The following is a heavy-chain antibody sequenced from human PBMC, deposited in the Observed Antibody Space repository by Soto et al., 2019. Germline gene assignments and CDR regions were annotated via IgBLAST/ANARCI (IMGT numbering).Heavy chain of an antibody. J-gene: IGHJ3*02. CDR3: ARDDTRRGFDI. D-gene: IGHD3-22*01. CDR2: IIPVFDIT. CDR1: GDTFSNFA. Sequence: QVQVVQSGAEVKKPGSSVKVSCKASGDTFSNFAISWVRQAPGQGLEWMGGIIPVFDITHYAQKFQGRVTITADESMSTAYMELSSLKSEDTAMYYCARDDTRRGFDIWDQGTMIIVSS. V-gene: IGHV1-69*01.